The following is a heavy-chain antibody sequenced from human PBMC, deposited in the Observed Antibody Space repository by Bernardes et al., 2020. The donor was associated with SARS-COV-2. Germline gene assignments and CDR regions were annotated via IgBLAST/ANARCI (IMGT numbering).Heavy chain of an antibody. V-gene: IGHV1-3*01. Sequence: ASVEVSCKASGYTFTSYAMHWVRQAPGQRLEWMGWINAGNGNTKYSQKFQGRVTITRDTSASTAYMELSSLRSEDTAVYYCARGKLAYCGGDCSRDAFDIWGQGTMVTVSS. CDR1: GYTFTSYA. CDR3: ARGKLAYCGGDCSRDAFDI. CDR2: INAGNGNT. D-gene: IGHD2-21*02. J-gene: IGHJ3*02.